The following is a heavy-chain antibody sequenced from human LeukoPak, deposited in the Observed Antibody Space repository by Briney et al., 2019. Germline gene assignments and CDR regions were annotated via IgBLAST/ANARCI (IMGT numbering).Heavy chain of an antibody. CDR3: AKDGKTRNWNYFQAKPVY. V-gene: IGHV3-23*01. CDR1: GFTFSSYD. D-gene: IGHD1-7*01. J-gene: IGHJ4*02. CDR2: ISGSGGNT. Sequence: PGGSLRLSCAASGFTFSSYDMSWVRQAPGKGLEWVSAISGSGGNTYYADSVKGRFTISRDNSKNTLYLQMNSLRAEDTAVYYCAKDGKTRNWNYFQAKPVYWGQGTLVTVSS.